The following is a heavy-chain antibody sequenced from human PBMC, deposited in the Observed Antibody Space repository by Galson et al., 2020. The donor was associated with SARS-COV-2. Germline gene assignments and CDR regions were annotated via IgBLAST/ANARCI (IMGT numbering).Heavy chain of an antibody. V-gene: IGHV3-30*04. Sequence: GGSLRLSCAASGFTFSSYAMHWVRQAPGKGLEWVAVISYDGSNKYYADSVKGRFTISRDNSKNTLYLQMNSLRAEDTAVYYCARAIIVIVAASGLDYWCQGTLVTVSS. CDR1: GFTFSSYA. D-gene: IGHD2-15*01. CDR2: ISYDGSNK. J-gene: IGHJ4*02. CDR3: ARAIIVIVAASGLDY.